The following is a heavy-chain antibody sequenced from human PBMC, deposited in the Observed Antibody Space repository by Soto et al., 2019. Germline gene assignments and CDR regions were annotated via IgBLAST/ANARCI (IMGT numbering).Heavy chain of an antibody. CDR1: GFTFSSYW. J-gene: IGHJ4*02. Sequence: GGSLRLSCAASGFTFSSYWMSWVRQAPGKGLEWVVNIKQDGSEKYYVDSVKGRFTISRDNAKNSLYLQMNSLRAEDTAVYYCARDLRREQLATYYFDYWGQGTLVTVSS. CDR3: ARDLRREQLATYYFDY. D-gene: IGHD6-6*01. CDR2: IKQDGSEK. V-gene: IGHV3-7*01.